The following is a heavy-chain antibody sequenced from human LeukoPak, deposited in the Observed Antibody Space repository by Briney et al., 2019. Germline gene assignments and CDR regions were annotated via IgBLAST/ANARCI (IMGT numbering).Heavy chain of an antibody. V-gene: IGHV1-18*01. D-gene: IGHD5-18*01. Sequence: GASVKVSCKAFGYSFTSYGISWVRQAPGQGLEWMGWISGYNGNRKYAQKLKGRVTMTTDTPTSIAYMELRSLRSDDTAVFYCARRGYSYGHDPYSGNGAFDIWGQGTMVTVSS. CDR1: GYSFTSYG. CDR3: ARRGYSYGHDPYSGNGAFDI. J-gene: IGHJ3*02. CDR2: ISGYNGNR.